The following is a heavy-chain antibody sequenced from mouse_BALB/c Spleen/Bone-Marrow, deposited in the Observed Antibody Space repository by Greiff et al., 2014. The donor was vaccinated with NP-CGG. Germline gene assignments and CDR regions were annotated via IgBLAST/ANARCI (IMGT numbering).Heavy chain of an antibody. CDR2: INPSTGYT. CDR3: VCGNYYPAY. V-gene: IGHV1-7*01. D-gene: IGHD2-1*01. CDR1: GYTFTRYW. J-gene: IGHJ3*01. Sequence: QVQLKESGAELAKPGASVKMSCKASGYTFTRYWMHWVKQRPGQGLEWIGYINPSTGYTEYNQKFKDKATLTADKSSSTAYMQLSSLTSEDTAVYYCVCGNYYPAYWGQGTLVTVSA.